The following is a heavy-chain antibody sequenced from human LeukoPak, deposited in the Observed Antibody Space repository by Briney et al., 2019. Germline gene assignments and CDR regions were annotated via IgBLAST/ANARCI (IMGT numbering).Heavy chain of an antibody. J-gene: IGHJ2*01. D-gene: IGHD3-10*01. CDR1: GFTFSSYG. Sequence: PGGSLRLFCAASGFTFSSYGMHWVRQAPGKGLEWVAVIWYGGSNKYYADSVKGRFTISRDNSKNTLYLQMNSLRAEDTAVYYCAKGGGYFDLWGRGTLVTVSS. V-gene: IGHV3-30*02. CDR2: IWYGGSNK. CDR3: AKGGGYFDL.